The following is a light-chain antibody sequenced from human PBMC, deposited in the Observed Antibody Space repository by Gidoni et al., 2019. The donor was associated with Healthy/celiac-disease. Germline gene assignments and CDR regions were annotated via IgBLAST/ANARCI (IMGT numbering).Light chain of an antibody. V-gene: IGKV1-33*01. CDR1: QDISNY. CDR2: DAS. Sequence: DIQMTQYPSSLSASVGDRVTITCQASQDISNYLNWYQHKPGKAPKLLIYDASNLETGVPSRFSGSGSGTDFTFTISSLQPEDIATYYCQQYDNLSLTFGGGTKVEIK. J-gene: IGKJ4*01. CDR3: QQYDNLSLT.